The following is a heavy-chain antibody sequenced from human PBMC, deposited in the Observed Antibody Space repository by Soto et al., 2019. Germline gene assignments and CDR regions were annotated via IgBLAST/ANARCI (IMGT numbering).Heavy chain of an antibody. Sequence: PSETLSLTCPVSGGSISSYYWSWIRQPPGKGLEWIGYIYYSGSTNYNPSLKSRVTISVDTSKNQFSLKLSSVTAADTAVDYCARDVIEGLGDYHYLMDFWGQGTT. V-gene: IGHV4-59*01. J-gene: IGHJ6*02. CDR2: IYYSGST. CDR1: GGSISSYY. CDR3: ARDVIEGLGDYHYLMDF. D-gene: IGHD4-17*01.